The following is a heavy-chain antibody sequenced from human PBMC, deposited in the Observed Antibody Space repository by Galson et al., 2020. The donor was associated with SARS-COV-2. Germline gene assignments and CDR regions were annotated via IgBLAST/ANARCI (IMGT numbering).Heavy chain of an antibody. CDR3: ARGGYYDRSGYYYIHY. V-gene: IGHV3-33*01. CDR2: IGYYGTSK. Sequence: TGGSLRLSCAASGFTFSDYGMHWVRQAPGRGLEWVALIGYYGTSKYYGDSVKGRFSISRDNSKNTLYLEMNSLRGGDTAVYFCARGGYYDRSGYYYIHYWGLGTLVTVSS. J-gene: IGHJ4*02. D-gene: IGHD3-22*01. CDR1: GFTFSDYG.